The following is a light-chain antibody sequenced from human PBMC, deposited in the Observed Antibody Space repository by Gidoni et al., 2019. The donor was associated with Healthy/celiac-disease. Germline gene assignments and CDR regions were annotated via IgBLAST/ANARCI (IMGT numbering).Light chain of an antibody. J-gene: IGKJ2*01. CDR2: GAS. CDR3: QQYNNWPPYMYT. CDR1: QRVSSN. Sequence: EILMTQSPATLSVSPGARATLSCRASQRVSSNLACYQKKPGQAPRLLIYGASTRATCIPARFSGSGSGTEFTLTISSLQSEDFAVYYCQQYNNWPPYMYTFGQGTKLEIK. V-gene: IGKV3-15*01.